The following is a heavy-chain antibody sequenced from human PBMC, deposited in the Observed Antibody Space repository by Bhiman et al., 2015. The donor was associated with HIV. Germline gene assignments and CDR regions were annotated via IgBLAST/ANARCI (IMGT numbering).Heavy chain of an antibody. D-gene: IGHD6-13*01. CDR2: IKSKTDGGTT. CDR3: TTGEQLTMYGMDV. Sequence: EVQLVESGGGLVQPGGSLRLSCAASGFTFSSYWMHWVRQAPGKGLVWVGRIKSKTDGGTTDYAAPVKGRFTFSRDDSKNTLYLQMSSLKTEDTAVYYCTTGEQLTMYGMDVWGQGTTVTVSS. J-gene: IGHJ6*02. V-gene: IGHV3-15*01. CDR1: GFTFSSYW.